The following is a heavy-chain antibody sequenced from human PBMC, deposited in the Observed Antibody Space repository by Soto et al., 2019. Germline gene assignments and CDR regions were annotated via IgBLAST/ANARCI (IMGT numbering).Heavy chain of an antibody. CDR1: GFTFSSYA. CDR2: ISGSGGST. Sequence: EVQLLESGGGLVQPGGSLRLSCAASGFTFSSYAMSWVRQAPGKGLEWVSAISGSGGSTYYADSVKGRFTISRDNSKNTLYLQMNSLRAEDTAVYYCAKDQRSGIAVAGIFDYWGQGTLVNVSS. V-gene: IGHV3-23*01. J-gene: IGHJ4*02. CDR3: AKDQRSGIAVAGIFDY. D-gene: IGHD6-19*01.